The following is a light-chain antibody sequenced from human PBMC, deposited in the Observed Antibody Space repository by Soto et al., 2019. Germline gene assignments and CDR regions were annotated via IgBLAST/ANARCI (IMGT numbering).Light chain of an antibody. J-gene: IGLJ1*01. CDR3: SSYTSTSTLV. V-gene: IGLV2-14*03. CDR2: DVS. Sequence: QSVLTQPASVSGSPGQSITISFTGTSSDVGGYNSVSWYQQHPGKAPILMIYDVSYRPSGVSNRFSGSKSGNTASLTISGLQAEDEADYYCSSYTSTSTLVFGPGTKVTVL. CDR1: SSDVGGYNS.